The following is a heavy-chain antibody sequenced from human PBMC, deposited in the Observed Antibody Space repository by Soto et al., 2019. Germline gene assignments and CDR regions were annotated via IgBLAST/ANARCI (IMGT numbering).Heavy chain of an antibody. V-gene: IGHV4-4*02. J-gene: IGHJ6*02. Sequence: QVQLQESGPGLVKSSGTLSLTCAVSGVSISSSHWWTWVRQPPGKGLEWIGEIHYSGTTNYNPPLGGPVTISADKSRNQFSLILSSVTAADTAVYYCARCAYGSYTFGIDVWGQGTTVTVSS. D-gene: IGHD3-3*01. CDR1: GVSISSSHW. CDR3: ARCAYGSYTFGIDV. CDR2: IHYSGTT.